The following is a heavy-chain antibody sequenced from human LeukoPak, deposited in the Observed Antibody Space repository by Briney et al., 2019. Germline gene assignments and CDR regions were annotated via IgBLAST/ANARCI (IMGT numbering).Heavy chain of an antibody. CDR2: ISNNGGYT. CDR1: GFTFGSSA. V-gene: IGHV3-23*01. D-gene: IGHD2-15*01. Sequence: GGSLRLSCAASGFTFGSSAMSWVRQAPGKGLEWVSAISNNGGYTYYADSVQGRFTISRDNSKSTLCLQMNSLRAEDTAVYYCAKQLGYCSDGSCYFPYWGQGTLVTVSS. J-gene: IGHJ4*02. CDR3: AKQLGYCSDGSCYFPY.